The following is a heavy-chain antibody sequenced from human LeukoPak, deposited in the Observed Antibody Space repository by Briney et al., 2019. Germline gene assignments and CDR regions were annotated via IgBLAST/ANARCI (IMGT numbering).Heavy chain of an antibody. CDR1: AFTFSDYY. D-gene: IGHD7-27*01. V-gene: IGHV3-11*04. J-gene: IGHJ3*02. CDR2: IRSSGSTK. CDR3: ARDPPTGEGAFDI. Sequence: KPARCLRLSCAASAFTFSDYYMSWVRQAPGKGLEWVSYIRSSGSTKYYADSGKGRFTISRDNAKNSLYLQINSLIAADTAVYYCARDPPTGEGAFDIWGQGTMVTVSS.